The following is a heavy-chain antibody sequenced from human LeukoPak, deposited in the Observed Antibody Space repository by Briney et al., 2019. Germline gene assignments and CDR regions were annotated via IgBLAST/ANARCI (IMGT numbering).Heavy chain of an antibody. J-gene: IGHJ4*02. V-gene: IGHV1-69*13. CDR2: IIPIFGTA. CDR1: GGTFSSYA. Sequence: ASVKVSCKASGGTFSSYAISWVRQAPGQGLEWMGGIIPIFGTANYAQKFQGRVTITADESTSTAYMELSSLRSEDTAVYYCATVGYDSSGYYLDYWGQGTLVTVSS. CDR3: ATVGYDSSGYYLDY. D-gene: IGHD3-22*01.